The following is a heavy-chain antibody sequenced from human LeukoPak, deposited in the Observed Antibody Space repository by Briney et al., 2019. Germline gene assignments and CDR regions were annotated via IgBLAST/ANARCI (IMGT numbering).Heavy chain of an antibody. V-gene: IGHV4-30-4*01. CDR2: IYYSGST. Sequence: SETLSLTCTVSGGSISSGDYYWSWIRQPPGKGLEWIGYIYYSGSTYYNPSLKSRVTISVDTSKNQFSLKLSSVTAADTAVYYCARVGGDCSGGSCFFDYWGQGTLVTVSS. D-gene: IGHD2-15*01. CDR1: GGSISSGDYY. CDR3: ARVGGDCSGGSCFFDY. J-gene: IGHJ4*02.